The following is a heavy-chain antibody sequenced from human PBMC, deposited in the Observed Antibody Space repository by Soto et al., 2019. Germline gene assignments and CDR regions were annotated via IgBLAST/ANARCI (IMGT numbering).Heavy chain of an antibody. V-gene: IGHV1-8*01. J-gene: IGHJ5*02. Sequence: QVQLVQSGAEVKKPGASVKVSCKASGYTFTSYDINWVRQATGQGLEWMGWMNPNSGNTGYAQKFQGRVTMTRNTSISTAYMELSSLRSEDTAVYYCARGHSNYGFVWFDPWGQGNLVTVSS. D-gene: IGHD4-4*01. CDR2: MNPNSGNT. CDR3: ARGHSNYGFVWFDP. CDR1: GYTFTSYD.